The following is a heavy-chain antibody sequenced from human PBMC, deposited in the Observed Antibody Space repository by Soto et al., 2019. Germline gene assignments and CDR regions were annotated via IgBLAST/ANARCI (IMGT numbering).Heavy chain of an antibody. V-gene: IGHV1-69*12. J-gene: IGHJ4*02. Sequence: QVQLEQSGAAVKTLGSSVKVSCKASGDTFNKYAISWVRQAPGQGLEWMGGIIPIFGTANYAPQFQDRVTITADEATSTAYMELTSLKSDDTAVYFCARGARFLEWLSFEHWGQGTLVTVSS. CDR2: IIPIFGTA. CDR3: ARGARFLEWLSFEH. D-gene: IGHD3-3*01. CDR1: GDTFNKYA.